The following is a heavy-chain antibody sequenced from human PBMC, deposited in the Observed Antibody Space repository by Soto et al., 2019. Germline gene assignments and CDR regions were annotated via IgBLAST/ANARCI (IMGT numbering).Heavy chain of an antibody. V-gene: IGHV6-1*01. Sequence: SQTLSLTCAISGDSVSSNSAAWNWIRQSPSRGLEWLGRTYYGSKWSNDYAVSVKSRITINPDTSKNQFSLQLNSVTPEDTAVYYCAREGSLTSEQQLPQEGWFDPWGQGNLGTVFS. D-gene: IGHD6-13*01. CDR3: AREGSLTSEQQLPQEGWFDP. J-gene: IGHJ5*02. CDR1: GDSVSSNSAA. CDR2: TYYGSKWSN.